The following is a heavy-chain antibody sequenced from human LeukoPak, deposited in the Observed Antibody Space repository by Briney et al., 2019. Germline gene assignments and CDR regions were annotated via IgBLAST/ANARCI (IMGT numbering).Heavy chain of an antibody. Sequence: GGSLRLSCAASGFTFSSYSMNWVRQAPGKGLEWVSYISSSSSTIYYADSVKGRFTISRDNAKNSLYLQMNSLRAEDTAVYYCARGRTVTTGGYYFDYWGQGTLVTVSS. CDR2: ISSSSSTI. CDR3: ARGRTVTTGGYYFDY. V-gene: IGHV3-48*04. CDR1: GFTFSSYS. D-gene: IGHD4-17*01. J-gene: IGHJ4*02.